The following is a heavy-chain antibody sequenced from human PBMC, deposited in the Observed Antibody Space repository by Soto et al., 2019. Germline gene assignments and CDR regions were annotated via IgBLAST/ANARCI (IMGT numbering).Heavy chain of an antibody. Sequence: GGSLRLSCAASGFTFSRFSMHWVRQAPGKGLAWVAVISYDGSNTHYAESVKGRFNISRDDSKNTVYLQMNNLRGEDSAVYYCARDHGMFLSYYYYGMDVWGQGTTVTVSS. J-gene: IGHJ6*02. D-gene: IGHD3-10*02. CDR1: GFTFSRFS. CDR3: ARDHGMFLSYYYYGMDV. V-gene: IGHV3-30-3*01. CDR2: ISYDGSNT.